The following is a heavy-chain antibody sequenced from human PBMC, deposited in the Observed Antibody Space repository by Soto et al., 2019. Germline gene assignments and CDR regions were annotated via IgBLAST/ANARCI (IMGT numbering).Heavy chain of an antibody. CDR2: INHSGST. Sequence: QVQLNQWGAGLLKPSETLSLTCAVYGGSFSGYYWSWIRQPPGKGLEWIGEINHSGSTNHNPSLTSRVSISVDTSKNLFSLKLTSVTAPDTAVYYCARTNGWYFYYYMDVWGNGTTVTVSS. CDR1: GGSFSGYY. CDR3: ARTNGWYFYYYMDV. V-gene: IGHV4-34*01. J-gene: IGHJ6*03. D-gene: IGHD2-8*01.